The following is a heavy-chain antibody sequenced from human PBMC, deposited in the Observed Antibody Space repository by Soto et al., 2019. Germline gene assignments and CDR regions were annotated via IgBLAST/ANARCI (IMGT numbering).Heavy chain of an antibody. CDR1: GGTFSSYA. CDR2: IIPIFGTA. V-gene: IGHV1-69*13. CDR3: AGAGSSGYYLDY. D-gene: IGHD3-22*01. J-gene: IGHJ4*02. Sequence: GASVKVSCKASGGTFSSYAISWVRQAPGQGLEWMGGIIPIFGTANYAQKFQGRVTITADESTSTAYMELSSLRSEDTAVYYCAGAGSSGYYLDYWGQGTLVTVSS.